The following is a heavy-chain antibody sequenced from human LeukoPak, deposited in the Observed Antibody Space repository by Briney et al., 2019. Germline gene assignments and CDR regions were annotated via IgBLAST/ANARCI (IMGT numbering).Heavy chain of an antibody. Sequence: SVKVSCKASGGTFSSYAISWVRQAPGQGLEWMGRIIPILTIANYAQKFQGRVTITADESTSTAYMELSSLRSEDTAVYYCARGSYDSSGYSLQFDYWGQGTLVTVSS. CDR3: ARGSYDSSGYSLQFDY. V-gene: IGHV1-69*04. CDR1: GGTFSSYA. J-gene: IGHJ4*02. D-gene: IGHD3-22*01. CDR2: IIPILTIA.